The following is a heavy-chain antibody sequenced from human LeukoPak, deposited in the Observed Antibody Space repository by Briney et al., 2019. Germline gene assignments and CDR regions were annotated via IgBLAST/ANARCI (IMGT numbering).Heavy chain of an antibody. CDR1: GFTFSSYA. V-gene: IGHV3-23*01. CDR3: AKGLQYFDWLPFNDALDI. D-gene: IGHD3-9*01. J-gene: IGHJ3*02. CDR2: ISGSGGST. Sequence: GGSLRLSCAASGFTFSSYAMSWVRQAPGKGLEWVSTISGSGGSTYYADSVKGRFTIFRDNSENTLYLQMNSLRAEDTAVYYCAKGLQYFDWLPFNDALDIWGQGTMVTVSS.